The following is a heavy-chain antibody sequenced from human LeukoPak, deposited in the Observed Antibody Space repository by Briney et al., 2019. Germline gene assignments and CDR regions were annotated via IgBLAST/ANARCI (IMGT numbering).Heavy chain of an antibody. CDR3: ARAVAGTYFDN. D-gene: IGHD6-19*01. V-gene: IGHV3-74*01. Sequence: GGSLRLSCAASGFTLSDYWMHWVRQAPGKGLVWVSRINSDGSSPTYADSVKGRFTISRDNAKNTLYLQMNSLRAEDTAVYYCARAVAGTYFDNWGQGTLVTVSS. CDR2: INSDGSSP. J-gene: IGHJ4*02. CDR1: GFTLSDYW.